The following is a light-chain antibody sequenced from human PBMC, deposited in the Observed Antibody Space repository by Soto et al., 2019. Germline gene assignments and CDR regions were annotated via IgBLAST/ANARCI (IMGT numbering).Light chain of an antibody. Sequence: EIVLTQSPGTLSLSPGERATLSCRASQSVDSNYLGWYQKKPGQAPRLLIYAASSRATGIPDRFSGGGSGTDFTLTISRLEPEDFAVYYCQLYYSGMFGQGTKVEIK. CDR2: AAS. CDR3: QLYYSGM. J-gene: IGKJ1*01. CDR1: QSVDSNY. V-gene: IGKV3-20*01.